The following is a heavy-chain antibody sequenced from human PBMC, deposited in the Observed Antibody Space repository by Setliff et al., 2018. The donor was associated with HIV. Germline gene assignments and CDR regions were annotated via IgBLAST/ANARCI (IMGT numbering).Heavy chain of an antibody. V-gene: IGHV3-48*01. Sequence: GGSLRLSCSASGFTFSSYVMHWVRQAPGKGLEYVSYISSSSSNIYYADSVKGRFTISRDNSKNTQYLQMNSLRAEDTAIYYCARGRWLQQHYNFDYWGQGTLVTVSS. J-gene: IGHJ4*02. CDR2: ISSSSSNI. D-gene: IGHD5-12*01. CDR3: ARGRWLQQHYNFDY. CDR1: GFTFSSYV.